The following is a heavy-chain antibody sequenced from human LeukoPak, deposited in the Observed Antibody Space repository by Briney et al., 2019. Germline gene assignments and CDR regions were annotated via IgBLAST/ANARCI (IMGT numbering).Heavy chain of an antibody. CDR1: GYTFTGYY. D-gene: IGHD5/OR15-5a*01. Sequence: GASVKVSCKASGYTFTGYYMHWVRQAPGQGLEWMGWINPNSGGTNYAQKFQGRVTTTRDTSISTAYMELSSLRSDDTAVYYCATARDRNSVYSSLDYWGQGTLVTVSS. CDR3: ATARDRNSVYSSLDY. CDR2: INPNSGGT. J-gene: IGHJ4*02. V-gene: IGHV1-2*02.